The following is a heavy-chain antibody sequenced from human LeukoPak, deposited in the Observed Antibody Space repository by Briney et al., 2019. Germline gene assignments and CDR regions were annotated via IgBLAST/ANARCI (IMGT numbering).Heavy chain of an antibody. Sequence: SEALSLTCTVSGYSISSGYYWGWIRQPPGKGLEWIGSIYHSGSTYYNPSLKSRVTISVDTSKNQFSLKLSSVTAADTAVYYCARRCSGGSCFAGYYYMDVWGKGTTVTVSS. J-gene: IGHJ6*03. CDR1: GYSISSGYY. V-gene: IGHV4-38-2*02. D-gene: IGHD2-15*01. CDR3: ARRCSGGSCFAGYYYMDV. CDR2: IYHSGST.